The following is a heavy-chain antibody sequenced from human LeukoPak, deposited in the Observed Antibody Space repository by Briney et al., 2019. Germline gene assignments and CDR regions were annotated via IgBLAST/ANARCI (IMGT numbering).Heavy chain of an antibody. D-gene: IGHD6-25*01. CDR2: IKSNSEGGTA. CDR3: PPVGEPRRY. J-gene: IGHJ4*02. V-gene: IGHV3-15*07. Sequence: GGSLRLSCAASGFTFTNAWMNWVRQAPGKGLEWVGRIKSNSEGGTADYAAPVEGRFTISRHDSESTMYLQMNSLKTEDTAVYSCPPVGEPRRYWGQETPVPASS. CDR1: GFTFTNAW.